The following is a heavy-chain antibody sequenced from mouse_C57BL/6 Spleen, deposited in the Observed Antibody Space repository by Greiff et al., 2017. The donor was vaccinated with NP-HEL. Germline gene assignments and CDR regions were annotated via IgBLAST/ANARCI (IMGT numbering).Heavy chain of an antibody. D-gene: IGHD2-12*01. Sequence: EVKLMESGPGLAKPSQTLSLTCSVSGYSITSYYWNWIRKFPGNKLEYMGYISYSGSTYYNPSLKSRISITRDTSKNQYYLQLNSVTTEDTATYYCARRRIPRSDSYYVGYAMDYWGQGTTVTVAS. V-gene: IGHV3-8*01. CDR3: ARRRIPRSDSYYVGYAMDY. J-gene: IGHJ4*01. CDR2: ISYSGST. CDR1: GYSITSYY.